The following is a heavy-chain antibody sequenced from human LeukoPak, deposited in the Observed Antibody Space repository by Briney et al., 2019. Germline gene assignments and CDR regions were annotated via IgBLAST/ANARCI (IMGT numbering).Heavy chain of an antibody. CDR1: GFTFSSYS. CDR3: ARDGRRVAAAGTWFDP. V-gene: IGHV3-33*01. Sequence: GGSLRLSCAASGFTFSSYSMHWVRQAPGKGLEWVAVIWYDGSNKYYADSVKGRFTISRDNSKNTLYLQMNSLRAEDTAVYYCARDGRRVAAAGTWFDPWGQGTLVTVSS. J-gene: IGHJ5*02. CDR2: IWYDGSNK. D-gene: IGHD6-13*01.